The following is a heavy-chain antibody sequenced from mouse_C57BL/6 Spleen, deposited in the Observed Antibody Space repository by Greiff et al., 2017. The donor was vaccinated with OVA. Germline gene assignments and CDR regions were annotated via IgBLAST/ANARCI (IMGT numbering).Heavy chain of an antibody. CDR3: ARGSEYGY. CDR1: GFTFSSYA. V-gene: IGHV5-4*03. D-gene: IGHD5-1*01. Sequence: EVKVEESGGGLVKPGGSLKLSCAASGFTFSSYAMSWVRQTPEKRLEWVATISDGGSYTYYPDNVKGRFTISRDNAKNNLYLQMSHLKSEDTAMYYCARGSEYGYWGQGTTLTVSS. J-gene: IGHJ2*01. CDR2: ISDGGSYT.